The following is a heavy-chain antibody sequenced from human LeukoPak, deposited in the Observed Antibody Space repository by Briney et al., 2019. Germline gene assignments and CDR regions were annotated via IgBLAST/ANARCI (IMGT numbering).Heavy chain of an antibody. D-gene: IGHD1-26*01. CDR3: ARSSGSYPWNYYYYGMDV. J-gene: IGHJ6*01. V-gene: IGHV1-18*01. CDR1: GYTFTIYG. CDR2: ISTYNGNT. Sequence: GASVKVSSKASGYTFTIYGTSWGRDGPGQGLERMVCISTYNGNTNTTQTLRGRDTMTTDTSTSTAHMALRSLRSDDTAVYYCARSSGSYPWNYYYYGMDVWGQGTTVTVSS.